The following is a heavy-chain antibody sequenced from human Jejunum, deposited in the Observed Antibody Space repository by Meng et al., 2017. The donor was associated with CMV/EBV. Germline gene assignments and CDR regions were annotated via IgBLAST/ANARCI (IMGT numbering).Heavy chain of an antibody. D-gene: IGHD3-16*01. J-gene: IGHJ4*02. CDR3: ARASRVLGGFDY. V-gene: IGHV1-2*02. CDR1: GYTFTAYY. CDR2: INPNTGGT. Sequence: QGQLVQSGAEVKKPGASVQVSCKASGYTFTAYYMHWVRQAPGQGLEWMGWINPNTGGTNYAPKFQGRVTMTTDTSTSTAYMELRSLRSDDTAVYYCARASRVLGGFDYWGQGTLVTVSS.